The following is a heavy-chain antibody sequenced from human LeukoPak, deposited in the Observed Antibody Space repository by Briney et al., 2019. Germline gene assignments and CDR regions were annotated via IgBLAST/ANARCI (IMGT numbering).Heavy chain of an antibody. J-gene: IGHJ4*02. CDR2: INPNSGGT. CDR3: SYYDFWSGYYTFDY. CDR1: GYTFTGYY. D-gene: IGHD3-3*01. V-gene: IGHV1-2*02. Sequence: GASVKVSCKASGYTFTGYYMHWVRQAPGQGLEWMGWINPNSGGTNYAQKLQGRVTMTTDTSTSTAYMELRSLRSDDTAVYYCSYYDFWSGYYTFDYWGQGTLVTVSS.